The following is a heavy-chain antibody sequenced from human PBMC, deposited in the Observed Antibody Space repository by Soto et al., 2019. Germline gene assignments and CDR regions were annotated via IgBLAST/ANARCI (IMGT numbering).Heavy chain of an antibody. Sequence: QVQLVQSGAEVKKPGSSVKVSCTASGGTFSSYTISWVRQAPGQGLEWMGRIIPILGIANYAQKFQGRVTITADKSTSTAYMELSSLRSEDTAVYYCARVLPYGDYGVWGQGTLVTVSS. CDR3: ARVLPYGDYGV. J-gene: IGHJ4*02. CDR2: IIPILGIA. CDR1: GGTFSSYT. D-gene: IGHD4-17*01. V-gene: IGHV1-69*02.